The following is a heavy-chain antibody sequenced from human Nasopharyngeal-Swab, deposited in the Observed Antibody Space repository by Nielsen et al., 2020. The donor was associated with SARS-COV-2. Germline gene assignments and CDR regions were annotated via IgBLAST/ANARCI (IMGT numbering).Heavy chain of an antibody. CDR3: SRFKGWSGYWVYYGMDV. V-gene: IGHV1-69*13. J-gene: IGHJ6*02. CDR2: IILIFGTA. D-gene: IGHD3-3*01. CDR1: RGTLSSYA. Sequence: SSVPVSRLASRGTLSSYAISGVRQAPAPGLEWMGVIILIFGTANYAQKFQGRVTITADESTSTAYMELSSLRSEDTAVYYCSRFKGWSGYWVYYGMDVWGQGTTVTVSS.